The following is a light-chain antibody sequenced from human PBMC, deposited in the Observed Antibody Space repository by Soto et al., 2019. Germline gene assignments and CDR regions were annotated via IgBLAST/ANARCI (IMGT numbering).Light chain of an antibody. V-gene: IGLV1-44*01. CDR2: SND. CDR1: NSNIGRND. CDR3: AAWDDTLRARV. J-gene: IGLJ2*01. Sequence: QLVLAQPPSASGTPGQRVTISCSGSNSNIGRNDVTWYQQVPGTAPQCLIYSNDQRPSGVPDRISGSQSGTSASLAISGLQSGDEAEYYCAAWDDTLRARVFGGGTKLTVL.